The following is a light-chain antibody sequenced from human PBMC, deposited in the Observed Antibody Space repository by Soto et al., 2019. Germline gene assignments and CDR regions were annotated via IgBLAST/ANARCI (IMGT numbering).Light chain of an antibody. CDR3: SSYTRSSPYV. CDR2: DVS. CDR1: SSDFGGYKY. J-gene: IGLJ1*01. Sequence: QSALTQPASVSGSPGQSITISCTGTSSDFGGYKYVSWYQQHPGKAPKLMIYDVSNRPSGVSNRFSGSKSGNTASLTISWLQAEDEADYYCSSYTRSSPYVFGTGTKLTVL. V-gene: IGLV2-14*01.